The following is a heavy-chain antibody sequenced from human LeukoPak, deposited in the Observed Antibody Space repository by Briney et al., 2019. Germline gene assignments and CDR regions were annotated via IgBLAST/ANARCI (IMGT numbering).Heavy chain of an antibody. D-gene: IGHD3-10*01. CDR1: GFTFTSYA. V-gene: IGHV3-23*01. CDR3: AKGRKRFGEISFDY. J-gene: IGHJ4*02. Sequence: GGSLRLSCAAYGFTFTSYAMSWVRQAPGKGLEWVSAISGSGGSTYYADSVTGRITISRDNSKNTLYLQMNSLRAEDTAVYYCAKGRKRFGEISFDYWGQGTLVTVSS. CDR2: ISGSGGST.